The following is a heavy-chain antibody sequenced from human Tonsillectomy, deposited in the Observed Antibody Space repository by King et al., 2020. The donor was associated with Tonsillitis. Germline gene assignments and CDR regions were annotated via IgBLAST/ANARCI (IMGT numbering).Heavy chain of an antibody. Sequence: VQLVESGGGVVQPGKSLRLSCAASGFSFSRYGMHWVRQAPGMGLEWVAVTSFDGTNNYYAHSVKGRFTISRDNSKNTLFLQMNSLRAEDTAVYYCARDEETNHDFWSVDYWGQGTLVTVSS. J-gene: IGHJ4*02. CDR2: TSFDGTNN. D-gene: IGHD3-3*01. CDR3: ARDEETNHDFWSVDY. V-gene: IGHV3-30*06. CDR1: GFSFSRYG.